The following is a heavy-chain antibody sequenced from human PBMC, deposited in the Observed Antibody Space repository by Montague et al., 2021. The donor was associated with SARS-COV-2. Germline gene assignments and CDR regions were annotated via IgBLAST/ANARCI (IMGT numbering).Heavy chain of an antibody. CDR2: IYHSGTT. D-gene: IGHD3-16*01. CDR3: ARVPHTTIGGVTKLHYIDH. Sequence: SETLSLTCTVSGGSISSSSYYWGWIRQPPGKGLELIGSIYHSGTTFYNPSVESRVTISVDTSESLFSLRLTSVTAADAAVYYCARVPHTTIGGVTKLHYIDHWGQGTLVSVSS. V-gene: IGHV4-39*07. CDR1: GGSISSSSYY. J-gene: IGHJ4*02.